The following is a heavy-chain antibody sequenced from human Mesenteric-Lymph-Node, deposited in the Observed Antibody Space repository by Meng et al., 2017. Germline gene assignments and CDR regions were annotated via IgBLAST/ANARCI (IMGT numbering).Heavy chain of an antibody. D-gene: IGHD4-17*01. CDR2: IYYSGST. Sequence: GQLQEAGPGLVQPSQTLSLTCTVSGGSIRSGDYYWSWIRQPPGKGLEWIGYIYYSGSTYSNASLKNRVTISIDRSKNQFSLKLSSVTAADTAVYYCARDRKHYGERGWFDPWGQGTLVTVSS. CDR3: ARDRKHYGERGWFDP. V-gene: IGHV4-30-4*01. J-gene: IGHJ5*02. CDR1: GGSIRSGDYY.